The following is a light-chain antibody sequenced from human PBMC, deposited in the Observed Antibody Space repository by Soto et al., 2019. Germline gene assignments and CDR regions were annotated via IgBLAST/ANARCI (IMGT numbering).Light chain of an antibody. J-gene: IGKJ1*01. CDR2: AAS. Sequence: DIQMTQSPSSLSASVGDRVTITCRASQSISSYLNWYQQKPGKAPKLLIYAASSLQSGVPSRFSGSRSATDFTLTISSLQTADFATYYDQQSYSTLWTFGQGTKVEIK. V-gene: IGKV1-39*01. CDR3: QQSYSTLWT. CDR1: QSISSY.